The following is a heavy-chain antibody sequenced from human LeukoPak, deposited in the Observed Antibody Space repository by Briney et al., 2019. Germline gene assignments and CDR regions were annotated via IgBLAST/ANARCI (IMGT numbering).Heavy chain of an antibody. Sequence: PGGSLRLSCAASGFTFSSYSMNWVRQAPGKGLEWVSYISSSSTTIYYADSVKGRFTISRDNAKNSLYLQMNSLRAEDTAVYYCAREVGYYDSRGGGYWGQGTLVTVSS. D-gene: IGHD3-22*01. CDR3: AREVGYYDSRGGGY. CDR1: GFTFSSYS. J-gene: IGHJ4*02. CDR2: ISSSSTTI. V-gene: IGHV3-48*04.